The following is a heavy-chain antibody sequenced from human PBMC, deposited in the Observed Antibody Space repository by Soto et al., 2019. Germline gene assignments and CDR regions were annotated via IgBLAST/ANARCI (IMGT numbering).Heavy chain of an antibody. Sequence: GGSLRLSCAASGFTFSNAWMSWVRQAPGKGLEWVGRIKSKTDGGTTDYDAPVKGRFTISRDDSKNTLYLQMNSLKTEDTAVYYCTTDPYCSGGSCQPPQFDYWGQGTLVTVSS. CDR1: GFTFSNAW. CDR2: IKSKTDGGTT. V-gene: IGHV3-15*01. CDR3: TTDPYCSGGSCQPPQFDY. D-gene: IGHD2-15*01. J-gene: IGHJ4*02.